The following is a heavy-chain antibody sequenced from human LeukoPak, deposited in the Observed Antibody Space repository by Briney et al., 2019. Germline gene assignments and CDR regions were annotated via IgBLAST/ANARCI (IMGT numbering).Heavy chain of an antibody. D-gene: IGHD3-16*01. CDR1: GGTFISYA. J-gene: IGHJ4*02. V-gene: IGHV1-69*06. Sequence: ASEKVSCKASGGTFISYAISWVRQAPGQGLEWMGGIIPIFGTANYAQKFQGRVTITADKSTSTAYMELSSLRSEDTAVYYCARVSSLRTFDYWGQGTLVTVSS. CDR2: IIPIFGTA. CDR3: ARVSSLRTFDY.